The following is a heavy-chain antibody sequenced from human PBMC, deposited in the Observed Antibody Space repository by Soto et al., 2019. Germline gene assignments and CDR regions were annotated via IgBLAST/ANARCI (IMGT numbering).Heavy chain of an antibody. D-gene: IGHD4-17*01. CDR3: ASATTPTEY. Sequence: PGGSLRLSCAASRLTFSSYAMVWVRQTPAKGLEWVAIIGASGSSTDYLDSVKGRFTISRDNSRNILFLQMNSLRAGDTAIYYCASATTPTEYWGQGTQVTVSS. CDR1: RLTFSSYA. V-gene: IGHV3-23*01. J-gene: IGHJ4*02. CDR2: IGASGSST.